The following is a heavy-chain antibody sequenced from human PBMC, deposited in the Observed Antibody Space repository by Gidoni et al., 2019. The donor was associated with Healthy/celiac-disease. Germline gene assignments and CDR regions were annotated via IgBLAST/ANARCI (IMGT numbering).Heavy chain of an antibody. V-gene: IGHV3-23*01. CDR1: GFTFSSYA. Sequence: EVQLLESGGGLVQPGGSLRLSCAASGFTFSSYAMSWVRQAPGKGLEWFSAISGSGGSTYYADSVKGRFTISRDNSKNTLYLQMNSLRAEDTAVYYCAKGIAARPGYFDYWSQGTLVTVSS. CDR2: ISGSGGST. J-gene: IGHJ4*02. D-gene: IGHD6-6*01. CDR3: AKGIAARPGYFDY.